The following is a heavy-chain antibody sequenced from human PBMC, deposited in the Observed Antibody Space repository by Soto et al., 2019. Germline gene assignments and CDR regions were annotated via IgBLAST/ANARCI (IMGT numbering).Heavy chain of an antibody. CDR1: GYTLTELS. D-gene: IGHD1-7*01. CDR2: FDPEDGET. Sequence: GASVKVSCKVSGYTLTELSMHWVRQAPGKGLEWMGGFDPEDGETIYAQKFQGRVTMTEDTSTDTAYMELSSLRSEDTAVYYCATPKYNWNYGGSDAFDIWGQGTMVTVSS. V-gene: IGHV1-24*01. CDR3: ATPKYNWNYGGSDAFDI. J-gene: IGHJ3*02.